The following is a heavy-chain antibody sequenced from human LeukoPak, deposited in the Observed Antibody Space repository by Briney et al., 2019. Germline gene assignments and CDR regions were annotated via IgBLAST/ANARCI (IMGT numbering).Heavy chain of an antibody. Sequence: SVQVSCKASGGTFSSYAISWVRQAPGQGLEWMGGIIPIFGTANYAQKFQGRVTITADESTSTAYMELSSLRAEDTAVYYCARESSPKYYDFWSGYSRYDAFDIWGQGTMVTVSS. CDR3: ARESSPKYYDFWSGYSRYDAFDI. V-gene: IGHV1-69*13. J-gene: IGHJ3*02. CDR1: GGTFSSYA. CDR2: IIPIFGTA. D-gene: IGHD3-3*01.